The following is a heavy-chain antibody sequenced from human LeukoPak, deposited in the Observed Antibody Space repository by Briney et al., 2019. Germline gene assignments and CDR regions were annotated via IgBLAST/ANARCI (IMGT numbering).Heavy chain of an antibody. CDR3: ARDRDVAAAGRYNWFDL. CDR2: ISAYNGNT. Sequence: ASVKVSCKASGYTFTSYGISWVRQAPGQGLEWMGWISAYNGNTNYAQKLQGRVTMTTDTSTSTAYMELRSLRSDDTAVYYCARDRDVAAAGRYNWFDLWGQGTLVTVSS. CDR1: GYTFTSYG. V-gene: IGHV1-18*01. J-gene: IGHJ5*02. D-gene: IGHD6-13*01.